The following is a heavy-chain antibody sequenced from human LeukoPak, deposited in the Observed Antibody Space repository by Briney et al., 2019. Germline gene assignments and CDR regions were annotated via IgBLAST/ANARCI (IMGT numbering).Heavy chain of an antibody. V-gene: IGHV3-30*18. Sequence: RAGGPLRPSCPASGFTFSSYGRHWARQAPGKGLEGWAFISYDGSKKYYADSVKGRFTISRDNSKNTLYLQMNSLRAEDTAVYYCAKVGYGSGSYYRPGVREYMDVWGKGTTVTVSS. CDR3: AKVGYGSGSYYRPGVREYMDV. D-gene: IGHD3-10*01. J-gene: IGHJ6*03. CDR1: GFTFSSYG. CDR2: ISYDGSKK.